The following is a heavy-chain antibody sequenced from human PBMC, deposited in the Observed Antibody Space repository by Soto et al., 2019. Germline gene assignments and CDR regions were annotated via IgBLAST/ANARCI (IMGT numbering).Heavy chain of an antibody. V-gene: IGHV3-15*01. CDR1: GFTFTKAY. J-gene: IGHJ4*02. CDR3: ATEGGYPGSNFYGAY. CDR2: IKGSHAGGTT. Sequence: EVQLVESGGGLVEPGGSIRLSCVASGFTFTKAYMTWVRQAPGKGLEWVGRIKGSHAGGTTDYATSVKGRFTISRDDSKNTLYLQMNSLKTADTSVYYCATEGGYPGSNFYGAYWGQGTLVTVSS. D-gene: IGHD1-26*01.